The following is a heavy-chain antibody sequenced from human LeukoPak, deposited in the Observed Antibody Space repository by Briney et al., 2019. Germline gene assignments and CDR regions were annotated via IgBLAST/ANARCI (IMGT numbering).Heavy chain of an antibody. CDR1: GYSFTSYW. CDR3: ARHIEYYYGSGSYFDY. Sequence: GESLKISCKGSGYSFTSYWIGWVRQMPGKGLEWMGIIYPGDSDTRYSPSFQGQVTTSADKSISTAYLQWSSLKASDTAMYYCARHIEYYYGSGSYFDYWGQGTLVTVSS. D-gene: IGHD3-10*01. V-gene: IGHV5-51*01. J-gene: IGHJ4*02. CDR2: IYPGDSDT.